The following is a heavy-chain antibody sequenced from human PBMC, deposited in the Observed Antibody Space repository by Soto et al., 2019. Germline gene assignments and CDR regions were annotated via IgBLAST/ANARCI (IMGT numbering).Heavy chain of an antibody. CDR2: IWYDASDE. Sequence: HPGGSLRLSCAASYFTFGSLGMHWVRQAPGKGLEWVAIIWYDASDEYYADSVKGRFTISRDNSRNIGYLQMNSLRVEDTAVYYCASLPKVSAWRTDVWGQGTTGTVSS. CDR3: ASLPKVSAWRTDV. J-gene: IGHJ6*02. CDR1: YFTFGSLG. V-gene: IGHV3-33*01. D-gene: IGHD5-12*01.